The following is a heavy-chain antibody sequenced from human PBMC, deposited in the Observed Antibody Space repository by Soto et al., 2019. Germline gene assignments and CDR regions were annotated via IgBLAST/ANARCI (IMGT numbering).Heavy chain of an antibody. V-gene: IGHV4-30-4*01. D-gene: IGHD6-6*01. CDR3: ARERPDGARLDP. CDR2: IYYSGST. J-gene: IGHJ5*02. CDR1: GGSISSGDYY. Sequence: QVQLQESGPGLVKPSQTLSLTCTVSGGSISSGDYYWSWIRQPPGKGLEWIGYIYYSGSTYYSPSLKSRVTISGDTSKNHFSLTLSSVTAADTAVYYCARERPDGARLDPWGQGTLVTVSS.